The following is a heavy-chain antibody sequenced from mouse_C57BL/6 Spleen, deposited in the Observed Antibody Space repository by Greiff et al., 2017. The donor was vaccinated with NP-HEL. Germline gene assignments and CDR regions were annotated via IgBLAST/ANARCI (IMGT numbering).Heavy chain of an antibody. Sequence: VQLQQSGPELVKPGASVKISCKASGYAFSSSWMNWVKQRPGKGLEWIGRIYPGDGDTNSNGKFKGKATLTADKSSSTAYMQLSSLTSEDSAVYFCARGGDYSGAYWGQGTLVTVSA. J-gene: IGHJ3*01. CDR3: ARGGDYSGAY. D-gene: IGHD1-1*02. V-gene: IGHV1-82*01. CDR2: IYPGDGDT. CDR1: GYAFSSSW.